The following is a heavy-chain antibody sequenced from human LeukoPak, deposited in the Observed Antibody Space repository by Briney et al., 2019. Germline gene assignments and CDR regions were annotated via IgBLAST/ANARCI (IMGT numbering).Heavy chain of an antibody. J-gene: IGHJ4*02. D-gene: IGHD4/OR15-4a*01. CDR2: TSDRGDYT. CDR1: GFTFSSYS. V-gene: IGHV3-23*01. CDR3: AKKAQYDGHYPLDY. Sequence: GGSLRLSCAASGFTFSSYSMSWVRQAPGKGLEWVSGTSDRGDYTYYADSVKGRFTIPRDTSKNTLYLQMNSLRAEDTALYFCAKKAQYDGHYPLDYWGQGTLVTVSA.